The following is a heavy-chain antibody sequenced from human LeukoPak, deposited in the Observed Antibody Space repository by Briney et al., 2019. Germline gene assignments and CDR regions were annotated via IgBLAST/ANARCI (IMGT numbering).Heavy chain of an antibody. CDR2: LSGSGRAT. D-gene: IGHD1/OR15-1a*01. CDR3: ARQRVMLTGTGGTWIDP. J-gene: IGHJ5*02. CDR1: GFTFSSYW. Sequence: GGSLRLSCAASGFTFSSYWMSWVRQAPGKGLEWVSGLSGSGRATYYAHSVKGRFTISRENSKNAMFLQMNSLRVDDTAVYYCARQRVMLTGTGGTWIDPWGQGTLVTVSS. V-gene: IGHV3-23*01.